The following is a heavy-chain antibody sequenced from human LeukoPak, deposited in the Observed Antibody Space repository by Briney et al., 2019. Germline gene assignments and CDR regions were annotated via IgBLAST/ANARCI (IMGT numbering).Heavy chain of an antibody. J-gene: IGHJ4*02. V-gene: IGHV3-66*01. CDR2: IYSGGRT. Sequence: GGSLRLSCAASGFTFSSYAMSWVRQAPGKGLEWVSVIYSGGRTNYADSVKGRFTISRDNSKNTLYLQMNSLRAEDTAVYYCARDIRGYNPVDYWGQGTLVTVSS. CDR1: GFTFSSYA. D-gene: IGHD5-24*01. CDR3: ARDIRGYNPVDY.